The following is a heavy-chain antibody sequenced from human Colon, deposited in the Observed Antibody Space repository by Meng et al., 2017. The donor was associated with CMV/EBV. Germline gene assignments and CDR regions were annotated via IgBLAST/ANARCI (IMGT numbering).Heavy chain of an antibody. CDR1: GYTLTDLP. V-gene: IGHV1-24*01. CDR3: ATAHTVLLGHCTSTTCYTLDS. CDR2: FDPEAGAK. J-gene: IGHJ4*02. D-gene: IGHD2-2*02. Sequence: ASVKVSCKVSGYTLTDLPMHWVRQPPGKGLEWMGGFDPEAGAKIYAQKFQGRLTMTEDTSTGTAYMELSSLRSEDTAVYYCATAHTVLLGHCTSTTCYTLDSWGQGTLVTVSS.